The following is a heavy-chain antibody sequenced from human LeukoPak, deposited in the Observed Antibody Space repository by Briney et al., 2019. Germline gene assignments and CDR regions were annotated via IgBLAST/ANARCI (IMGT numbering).Heavy chain of an antibody. D-gene: IGHD3-22*01. Sequence: ASVKVSCKASGYTFPNFGITWVQQAPGQGLEWMGIINPSGGSTSYAQKFQGRVTMTRDTSTSTVYMELSSLRSEDTAVYYCARDGPTYYYDSSGYHFDYWGQGTLVTVSS. J-gene: IGHJ4*02. V-gene: IGHV1-46*01. CDR3: ARDGPTYYYDSSGYHFDY. CDR2: INPSGGST. CDR1: GYTFPNFG.